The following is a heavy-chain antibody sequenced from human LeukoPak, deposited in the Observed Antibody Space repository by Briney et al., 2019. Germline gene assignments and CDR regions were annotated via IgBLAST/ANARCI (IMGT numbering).Heavy chain of an antibody. CDR3: TTGLVLLWFGELSKTFDY. CDR1: GFSLSDYH. CDR2: IKSKTDGGTT. V-gene: IGHV3-15*01. D-gene: IGHD3-10*01. Sequence: GGSLRLSCAASGFSLSDYHMEWVRQAPGKGLEWVGRIKSKTDGGTTDYAAPVKGRFTISRDDSKNTLYLQMNSLKTEDTAVYYCTTGLVLLWFGELSKTFDYWGQGTLVTVSS. J-gene: IGHJ4*02.